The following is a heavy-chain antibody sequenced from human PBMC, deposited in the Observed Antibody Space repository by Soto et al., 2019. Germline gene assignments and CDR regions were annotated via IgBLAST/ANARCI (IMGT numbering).Heavy chain of an antibody. J-gene: IGHJ4*02. CDR2: ISYDGSNK. V-gene: IGHV3-30*03. Sequence: ESGGGVVQPGRSLRLSCAASGFTFSSYGMHWVRQAPGKGLEWVAVISYDGSNKYYADSVKGRFTISRDNSKNTLYLQMNSLRAEDTAVYYCVKGLDYDFWSGYWYYFDYWGQGTLVTVSS. CDR3: VKGLDYDFWSGYWYYFDY. CDR1: GFTFSSYG. D-gene: IGHD3-3*01.